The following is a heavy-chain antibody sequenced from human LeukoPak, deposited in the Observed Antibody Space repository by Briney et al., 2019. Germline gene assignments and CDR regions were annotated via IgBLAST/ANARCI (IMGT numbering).Heavy chain of an antibody. CDR2: IYYSGST. D-gene: IGHD3-10*01. V-gene: IGHV4-39*07. J-gene: IGHJ5*02. CDR3: TREVEGYSYASGRFLHFDP. CDR1: GDSIRSSSYH. Sequence: PSETLSLTCTVSGDSIRSSSYHWGWIRQPPGKGLEWIGGIYYSGSTYNNRSLKRRLTISIDTSKNQFSLRLSSVTAADTAVYYCTREVEGYSYASGRFLHFDPWGQGTLVTVSS.